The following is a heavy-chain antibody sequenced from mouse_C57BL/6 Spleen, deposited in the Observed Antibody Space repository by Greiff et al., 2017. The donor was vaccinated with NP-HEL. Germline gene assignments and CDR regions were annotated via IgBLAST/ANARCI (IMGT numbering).Heavy chain of an antibody. D-gene: IGHD3-2*02. J-gene: IGHJ2*01. CDR2: IYPRSGNT. V-gene: IGHV1-81*01. CDR3: ARGTAQATDFDY. CDR1: GYTFTSYG. Sequence: QVQLKQSGAELARPGASVKLSCKASGYTFTSYGISWVKQRTGQGLEWIGEIYPRSGNTYYNEKFKGKATLTADKSSSTAYMELRSLTSEDSAVYFCARGTAQATDFDYWGQGTTLTVSS.